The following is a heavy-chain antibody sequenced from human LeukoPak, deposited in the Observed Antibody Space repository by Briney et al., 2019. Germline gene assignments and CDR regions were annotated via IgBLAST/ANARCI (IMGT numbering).Heavy chain of an antibody. CDR1: GFTFSSYL. CDR2: INSDGSST. V-gene: IGHV3-74*01. Sequence: GGSLRLSCAASGFTFSSYLMHWVRHAPGKGPVWVSRINSDGSSTSYADSVKGRFTISRDNAKNTLFLQMNSLRAEDTAVYYCVRGWAERSGSSFYFDYWGQGTLVTVSS. D-gene: IGHD1-26*01. CDR3: VRGWAERSGSSFYFDY. J-gene: IGHJ4*02.